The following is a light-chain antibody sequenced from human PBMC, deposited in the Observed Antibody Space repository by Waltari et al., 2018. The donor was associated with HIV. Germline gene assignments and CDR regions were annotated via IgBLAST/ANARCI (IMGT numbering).Light chain of an antibody. CDR2: END. CDR1: TSNIEKKF. V-gene: IGLV1-51*01. CDR3: QTWDSGLNAIV. J-gene: IGLJ2*01. Sequence: QSLLTQPPSVSAAPGQQVTISCSGNTSNIEKKFVSWYRHAPGAAPKLLLFENDHRAAGLPDRCSASPFGASAALTITALQGDDEADYYCQTWDSGLNAIVFGAGTKLTVL.